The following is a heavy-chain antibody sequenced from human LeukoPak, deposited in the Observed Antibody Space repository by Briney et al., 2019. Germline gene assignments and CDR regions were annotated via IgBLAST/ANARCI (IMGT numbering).Heavy chain of an antibody. CDR1: GFTFSSYG. CDR3: AREFATSGLYFDY. J-gene: IGHJ4*02. V-gene: IGHV3-33*01. CDR2: IWYDGSNK. D-gene: IGHD1-26*01. Sequence: GGSLRLSCAASGFTFSSYGMHWVRQAPGKGLEWVAVIWYDGSNKYYADSVKGRFTISRGNSKNTLYLQMNSLRAGDTAVYYCAREFATSGLYFDYWGQGPLVTVSS.